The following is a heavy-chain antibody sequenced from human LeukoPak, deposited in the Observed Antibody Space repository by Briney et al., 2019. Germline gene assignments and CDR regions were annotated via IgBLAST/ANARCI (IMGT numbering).Heavy chain of an antibody. CDR1: GFTVSSNY. CDR3: AKWKHHDSSPSYYFDY. J-gene: IGHJ4*02. V-gene: IGHV3-66*01. Sequence: PGGSLRLSCAASGFTVSSNYMSWVRQAPGKGLEWVSVIYSGGSTYCADSVKGRFTISRDNSKNTLYLQMNSLRAEDTAVYYCAKWKHHDSSPSYYFDYWGQGTLVTVSS. D-gene: IGHD3-22*01. CDR2: IYSGGST.